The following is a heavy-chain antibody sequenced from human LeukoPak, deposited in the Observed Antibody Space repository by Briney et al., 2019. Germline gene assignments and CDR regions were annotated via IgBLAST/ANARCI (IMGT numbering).Heavy chain of an antibody. V-gene: IGHV3-30-3*01. J-gene: IGHJ4*02. D-gene: IGHD3-22*01. CDR2: ISYDGSNK. CDR1: GFTFSNYG. Sequence: PGGSLRLSCAASGFTFSNYGMHWVRQAPGKGLEWVALISYDGSNKDYTDSVKGRFTISRDNFKNTLYLQMHSLRAEDTAVYYCARETPPYYYDSSGYYPHRFFGYWGQGTLVTVSS. CDR3: ARETPPYYYDSSGYYPHRFFGY.